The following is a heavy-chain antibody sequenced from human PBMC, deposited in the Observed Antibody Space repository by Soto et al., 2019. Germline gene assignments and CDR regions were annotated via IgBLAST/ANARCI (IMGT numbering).Heavy chain of an antibody. D-gene: IGHD3-22*01. CDR1: GGTFSSYA. Sequence: SVKVSCKASGGTFSSYAISWVRQAPGQGLEWMGGIIPIFGTANYAQKFQGRVTITADESTSTAYMELSSLRSEDTAVYYCARPQGNYYDSSGYSFDYWGQGTLVTVSS. J-gene: IGHJ4*02. V-gene: IGHV1-69*13. CDR2: IIPIFGTA. CDR3: ARPQGNYYDSSGYSFDY.